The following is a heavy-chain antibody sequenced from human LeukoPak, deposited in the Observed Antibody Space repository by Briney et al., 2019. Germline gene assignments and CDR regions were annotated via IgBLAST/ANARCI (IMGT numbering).Heavy chain of an antibody. Sequence: PSQTLSLTCAVSGGSISSGGYSWSWIRQPPGKGLEWIGYIYHSGSTYYNPSLKSRVTISVDRSKNQFSLKLSSVTAADTAVYYCARQGVAALFDYWGQGTLVTVSS. D-gene: IGHD6-19*01. CDR3: ARQGVAALFDY. CDR2: IYHSGST. V-gene: IGHV4-30-2*01. CDR1: GGSISSGGYS. J-gene: IGHJ4*02.